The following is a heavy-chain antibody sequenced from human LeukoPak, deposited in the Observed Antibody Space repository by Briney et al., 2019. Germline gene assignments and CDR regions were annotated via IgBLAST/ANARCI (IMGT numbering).Heavy chain of an antibody. Sequence: PGGSLRLSCAAPGFTFDKYAMNWVRQAPGKGLEWVSLISGDGGVTYYADSVKGRFTISRDNSKNSVYLQMNSLRPEDTALYYCAKSVSPPDASDIWGQGTMVTVSS. CDR3: AKSVSPPDASDI. V-gene: IGHV3-43*02. J-gene: IGHJ3*02. CDR2: ISGDGGVT. CDR1: GFTFDKYA.